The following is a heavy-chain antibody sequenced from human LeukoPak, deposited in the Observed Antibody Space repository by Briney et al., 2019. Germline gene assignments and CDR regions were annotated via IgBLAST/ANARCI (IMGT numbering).Heavy chain of an antibody. CDR2: IYSGGST. Sequence: GGSLRLSCAASGFTVSSNYMSWVRQAPGKGLEWVSVIYSGGSTYYADSVRGRFTISRDNSKNTLYLQMNSLRAEDTAVYYCAREIGTSDAFDIWGQGTMVTVSS. CDR1: GFTVSSNY. V-gene: IGHV3-53*05. J-gene: IGHJ3*02. CDR3: AREIGTSDAFDI. D-gene: IGHD1-1*01.